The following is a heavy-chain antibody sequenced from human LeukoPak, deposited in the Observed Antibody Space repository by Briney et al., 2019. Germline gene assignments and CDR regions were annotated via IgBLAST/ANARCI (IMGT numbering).Heavy chain of an antibody. CDR2: ISGSGGST. J-gene: IGHJ4*02. CDR1: GFTFSSFA. D-gene: IGHD3-10*01. V-gene: IGHV3-23*01. Sequence: GGSLRLSCAASGFTFSSFAMSWVRQAPGKVLEWVSAISGSGGSTYYGDSVKGRFTISRDNSKNTLYLQMNSLRAEDTAVYYCAKESDYYGSGSSVRRYFDYWGQGTLVTVSS. CDR3: AKESDYYGSGSSVRRYFDY.